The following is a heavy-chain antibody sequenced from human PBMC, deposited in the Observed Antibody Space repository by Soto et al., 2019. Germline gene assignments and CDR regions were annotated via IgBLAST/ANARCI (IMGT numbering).Heavy chain of an antibody. D-gene: IGHD3-22*01. J-gene: IGHJ4*01. CDR2: VYYSGTT. CDR1: GGSIDSGDYY. V-gene: IGHV4-61*08. Sequence: SETLSLTCTVSGGSIDSGDYYWSWIRQPPGKGLEWIGYVYYSGTTNYNPFLKSRVTLSLDKSKNQFSLKMNSVTAADTAIYYCVKLYYDVSGYGAHFDHWGQGTLVTVSS. CDR3: VKLYYDVSGYGAHFDH.